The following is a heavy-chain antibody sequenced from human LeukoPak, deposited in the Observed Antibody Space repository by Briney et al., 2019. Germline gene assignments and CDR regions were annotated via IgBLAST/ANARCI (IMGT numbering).Heavy chain of an antibody. J-gene: IGHJ4*02. CDR1: GLTFRATW. Sequence: GGSLRLSCATSGLTFRATWMHWVRQAPGKGLMWVSRMNGEGTTIDYADSVKGRFTVSRDYAKNTLFLQMNNLRTEDTALYFCATARNFRFEYWGQGSLVIVST. CDR3: ATARNFRFEY. V-gene: IGHV3-74*01. CDR2: MNGEGTTI. D-gene: IGHD1-7*01.